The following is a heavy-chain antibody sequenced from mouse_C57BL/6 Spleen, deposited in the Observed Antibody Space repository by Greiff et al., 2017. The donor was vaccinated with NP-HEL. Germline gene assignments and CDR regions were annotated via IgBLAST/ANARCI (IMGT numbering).Heavy chain of an antibody. CDR3: ARLRLDSSGYPGFAY. J-gene: IGHJ3*01. CDR1: GYTFTSYW. V-gene: IGHV1-53*01. D-gene: IGHD3-2*02. Sequence: QVQLQQPGTELVKPGASVKLSCKASGYTFTSYWMHWVKQRPGQGLEWIGNINPSNGGTYYNEKFKSKATLTVDKSSNTAYMQLIILTSKVSAVYDCARLRLDSSGYPGFAYWGQGTLVTVSA. CDR2: INPSNGGT.